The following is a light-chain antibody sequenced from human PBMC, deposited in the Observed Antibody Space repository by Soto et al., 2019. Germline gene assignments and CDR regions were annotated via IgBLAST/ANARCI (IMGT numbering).Light chain of an antibody. CDR3: SSYTSSSTPRV. CDR2: EVS. CDR1: SSDVGGYNY. V-gene: IGLV2-14*01. Sequence: QSLMTQPAWVSGSPGQSITISCTGTSSDVGGYNYVSWYQQHPGKAPKLMIYEVSNRPSGVSNRFSGSKYGNTASLTISGLQAEDEADYYCSSYTSSSTPRVFGTGTKVTVL. J-gene: IGLJ1*01.